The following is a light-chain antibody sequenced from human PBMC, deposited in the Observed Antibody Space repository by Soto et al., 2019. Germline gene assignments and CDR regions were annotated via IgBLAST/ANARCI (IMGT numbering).Light chain of an antibody. J-gene: IGLJ7*01. Sequence: HAVVTEELSLTVTPGGTVTHTCGSSTGADTSGHYPSGFQVKPGQAPRTLLYEVNNKHSWTPARFSGSLLESKAALTLSGAQPEDEADYSCMRSYSGPTLVGRGTQLAGL. V-gene: IGLV7-46*01. CDR1: TGADTSGHY. CDR2: EVN. CDR3: MRSYSGPTL.